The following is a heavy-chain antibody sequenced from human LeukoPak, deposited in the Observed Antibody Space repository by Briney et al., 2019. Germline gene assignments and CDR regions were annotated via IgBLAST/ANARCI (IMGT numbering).Heavy chain of an antibody. D-gene: IGHD1-26*01. CDR1: GYTFTGYY. V-gene: IGHV1-2*06. Sequence: ASVKVSCKASGYTFTGYYMHWVRQAPGQGLEWMGRINPNSGGTNYAQKFQGRVTMTRDTSISTAYMELSRLRSDDTAVYYCARSLVGYNGRYYYYYMDVWGKGTTVTVSS. J-gene: IGHJ6*03. CDR2: INPNSGGT. CDR3: ARSLVGYNGRYYYYYMDV.